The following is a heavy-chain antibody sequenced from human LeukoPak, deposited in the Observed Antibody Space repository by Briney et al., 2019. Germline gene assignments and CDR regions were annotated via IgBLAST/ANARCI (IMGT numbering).Heavy chain of an antibody. Sequence: SETLSLTCTVSGGSVSSSSYYWGWIRQPPGKGLEWIGSIYYSGSTYYNPSLKSRVSISVDTSDNQFSLNLTSVTAADTAVYYCARKRWIQLWSPKAYFDYWGQGTLVTVSS. D-gene: IGHD5-18*01. CDR2: IYYSGST. V-gene: IGHV4-39*07. CDR3: ARKRWIQLWSPKAYFDY. J-gene: IGHJ4*02. CDR1: GGSVSSSSYY.